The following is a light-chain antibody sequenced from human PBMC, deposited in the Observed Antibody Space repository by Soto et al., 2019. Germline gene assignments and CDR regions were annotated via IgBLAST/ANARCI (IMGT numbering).Light chain of an antibody. CDR3: QQRKNWPPLT. J-gene: IGKJ4*01. CDR1: QSVSSY. Sequence: EIVLTQSPATLSLSPGERATLSCRASQSVSSYLAWYQQKPGQAPGLLIYEASNRSTGIPARFSGSGSGTDFTLTISSLEPEDFAVYYCQQRKNWPPLTFGGGTKVELK. V-gene: IGKV3-11*01. CDR2: EAS.